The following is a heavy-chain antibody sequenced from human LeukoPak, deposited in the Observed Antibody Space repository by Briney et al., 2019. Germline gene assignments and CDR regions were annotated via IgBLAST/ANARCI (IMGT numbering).Heavy chain of an antibody. CDR1: GGSISSSY. CDR2: IYYSGST. V-gene: IGHV4-59*01. Sequence: SETLSLTCTVSGGSISSSYWSWIRQPPGKGLEWIGYIYYSGSTNYNPSLKNRVTMSVDTSKNQFSLNLSSVTAADTAVYYCARGPYSSRYDYWGQGTVVTVSS. J-gene: IGHJ4*02. D-gene: IGHD6-13*01. CDR3: ARGPYSSRYDY.